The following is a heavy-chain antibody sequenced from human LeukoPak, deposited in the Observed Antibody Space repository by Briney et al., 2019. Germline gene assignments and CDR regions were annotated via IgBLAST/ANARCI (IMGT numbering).Heavy chain of an antibody. D-gene: IGHD2-15*01. Sequence: GASVKVSCKVSGYTFTSYAMHWVRQAPGQGLEWMGWINPNSGGTNYAQKFQGRVTMTRDTSISTAYMELSSLRSEDTAVYYCARGSSTLDYWGQGTLVTVSS. CDR3: ARGSSTLDY. CDR2: INPNSGGT. J-gene: IGHJ4*02. CDR1: GYTFTSYA. V-gene: IGHV1-2*02.